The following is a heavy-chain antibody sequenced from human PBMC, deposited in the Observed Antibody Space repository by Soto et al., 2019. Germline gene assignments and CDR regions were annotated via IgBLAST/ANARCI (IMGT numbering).Heavy chain of an antibody. D-gene: IGHD2-2*01. Sequence: ASVKVSCKASGYTFTSYGISWVRQAPGQGLEWMGWISACNGNTNYAQKLQGRVTMTTDTSTSTAYMELRSLRSDDTAVYYCARYCSSTSCYYYYYGMDVWGQGTTVTVSS. CDR1: GYTFTSYG. CDR2: ISACNGNT. CDR3: ARYCSSTSCYYYYYGMDV. J-gene: IGHJ6*02. V-gene: IGHV1-18*01.